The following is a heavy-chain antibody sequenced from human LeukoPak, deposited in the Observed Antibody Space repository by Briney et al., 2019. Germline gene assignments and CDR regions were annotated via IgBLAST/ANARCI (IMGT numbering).Heavy chain of an antibody. CDR2: INSHGSST. J-gene: IGHJ4*02. CDR3: AKIRVDAYVSPNDY. D-gene: IGHD3-16*01. Sequence: GGSLRLSCAASGFNFSSYWLHWVRQVPGKGLVWVSGINSHGSSTSYADSVKGRFTISRDNAKNTLYLQMNSLRAEDTAVYYCAKIRVDAYVSPNDYWGQGALVTVSS. CDR1: GFNFSSYW. V-gene: IGHV3-74*01.